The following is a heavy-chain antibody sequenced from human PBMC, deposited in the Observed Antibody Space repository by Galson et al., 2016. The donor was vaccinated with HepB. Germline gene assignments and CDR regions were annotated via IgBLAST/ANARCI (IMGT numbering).Heavy chain of an antibody. Sequence: SLRLSCAASGFTFSNYAMTWVRQAPGKGLEWVSVISHDGALTYYAESLKGRFTVSRDNSRNTLCLHVNSLRAEDTALYYCAKEMSLSTGRPLDYWGQGTLVTVSS. D-gene: IGHD1-14*01. CDR2: ISHDGALT. CDR3: AKEMSLSTGRPLDY. CDR1: GFTFSNYA. J-gene: IGHJ4*02. V-gene: IGHV3-23*01.